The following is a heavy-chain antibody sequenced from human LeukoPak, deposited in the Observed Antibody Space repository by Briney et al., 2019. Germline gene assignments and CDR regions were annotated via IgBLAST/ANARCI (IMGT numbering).Heavy chain of an antibody. CDR2: ISSSVTTA. J-gene: IGHJ4*02. D-gene: IGHD1-26*01. CDR1: GFTFSSYS. Sequence: GGSLRLSCAASGFTFSSYSMNWVRQAPGKGLEWVSHISSSVTTAYYADSVRGRFTLSRDNATNSVSLQMNSLRAEDTAVYYCARDKRKGIVGSTKSYFDYWGQGTLVTVSS. CDR3: ARDKRKGIVGSTKSYFDY. V-gene: IGHV3-48*04.